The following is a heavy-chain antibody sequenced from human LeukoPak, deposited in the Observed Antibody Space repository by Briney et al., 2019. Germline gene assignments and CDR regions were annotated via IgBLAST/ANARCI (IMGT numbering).Heavy chain of an antibody. CDR2: ISTYNGDT. CDR1: GYNFTSHR. V-gene: IGHV1-18*01. CDR3: ATMTFIERGANAFDI. Sequence: GASVKVSCKASGYNFTSHRISWVRQAPGQGLEWMGWISTYNGDTKYTQKLQGRVTVTTDTSTTTAYMELRSLRSDDTAVYYCATMTFIERGANAFDIWGQGTMVTVSS. D-gene: IGHD5-24*01. J-gene: IGHJ3*02.